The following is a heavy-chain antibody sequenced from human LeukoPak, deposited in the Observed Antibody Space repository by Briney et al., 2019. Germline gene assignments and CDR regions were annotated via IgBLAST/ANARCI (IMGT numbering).Heavy chain of an antibody. J-gene: IGHJ4*02. CDR2: IIPIFGTA. D-gene: IGHD3-9*01. V-gene: IGHV1-69*05. CDR3: ARGPQREILTGYYDDYFDY. CDR1: GGTFSSYA. Sequence: SVKVSCKASGGTFSSYAISWVRQAPGQGLEWMGGIIPIFGTANYAQKFQGRVTITTDESTSTAYMELSSLRSEDTAVYYCARGPQREILTGYYDDYFDYWGQGTLVTVSS.